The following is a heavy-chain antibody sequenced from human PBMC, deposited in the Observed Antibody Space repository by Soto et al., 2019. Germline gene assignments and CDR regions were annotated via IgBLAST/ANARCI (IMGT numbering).Heavy chain of an antibody. V-gene: IGHV1-69*12. CDR3: VRVVAIPGYPDS. D-gene: IGHD5-12*01. CDR1: GGTFSSYA. Sequence: QVQLVQSGAEVRQPASSVKVSCKTSGGTFSSYAISWVRQAPGQGLEWMGGIVPIVDTSTYAQKFQGRVTITADESTSTVHLELIRLRSDDTAVYYCVRVVAIPGYPDSRGQGTPVPVSS. CDR2: IVPIVDTS. J-gene: IGHJ4*02.